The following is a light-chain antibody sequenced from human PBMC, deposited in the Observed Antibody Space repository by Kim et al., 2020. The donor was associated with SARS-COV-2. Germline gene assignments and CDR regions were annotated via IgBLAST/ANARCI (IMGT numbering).Light chain of an antibody. Sequence: SPWERATLSGRASQSISSAFLAWYQQKPGQPPRVLIYGASNRATGIPDRFGGSGSGTDFTLTISRLEPEDFAVYYCQQYGSSPLYSFGQGTKLEI. CDR2: GAS. J-gene: IGKJ2*03. CDR1: QSISSAF. V-gene: IGKV3-20*01. CDR3: QQYGSSPLYS.